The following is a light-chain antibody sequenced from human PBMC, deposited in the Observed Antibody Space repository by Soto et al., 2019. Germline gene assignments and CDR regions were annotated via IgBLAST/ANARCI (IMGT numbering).Light chain of an antibody. V-gene: IGKV3-20*01. CDR2: GAS. Sequence: EIVLTQSPGTLSLSPGERATLSCRASQSVSSSYLAWYQQKPGQAPRLLIYGASSRATGTPDRFSGSGSGTDFTLTISRLEPEDFAVYYCQQYGSSPLTF. CDR3: QQYGSSPLT. J-gene: IGKJ1*01. CDR1: QSVSSSY.